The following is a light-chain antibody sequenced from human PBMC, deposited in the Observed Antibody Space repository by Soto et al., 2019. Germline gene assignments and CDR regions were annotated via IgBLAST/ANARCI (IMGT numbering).Light chain of an antibody. CDR1: SSDVGGYNY. Sequence: QSVLTQPASVTGSPGQSITISCTGTSSDVGGYNYVSWYQHHPGKAPKRMIHDVSNRPSGVSNRFSGSKSGNTASLTISGLQAEDEADYYCSSYIPNNSTYAFGTGTKVT. V-gene: IGLV2-14*03. CDR3: SSYIPNNSTYA. J-gene: IGLJ1*01. CDR2: DVS.